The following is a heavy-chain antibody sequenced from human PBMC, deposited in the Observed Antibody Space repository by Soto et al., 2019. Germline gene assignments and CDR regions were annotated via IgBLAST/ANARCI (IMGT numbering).Heavy chain of an antibody. J-gene: IGHJ4*02. D-gene: IGHD6-13*01. V-gene: IGHV1-3*01. CDR2: INGGNGNT. CDR3: ARDHSSSWDLFAF. CDR1: GYTFTTHV. Sequence: GPSVKVSCKASGYTFTTHVMNWVRQAPGQRLEWMGWINGGNGNTKYSQKFQGRVTITRDTSASTAYMELSSLRSEDTAVYYCARDHSSSWDLFAFWGQGALVTVS.